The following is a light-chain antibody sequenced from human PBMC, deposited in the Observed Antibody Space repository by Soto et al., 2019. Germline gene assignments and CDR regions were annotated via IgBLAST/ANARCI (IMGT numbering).Light chain of an antibody. CDR3: QSYDSSLSGAV. V-gene: IGLV1-40*01. CDR2: GNS. J-gene: IGLJ7*01. Sequence: QSVLTQPPSESGAPGQTVTICCTGSSSNIGAGYDVHWYQQLPGTAPKLLIYGNSNRPSGVPDRFSGSKSGTSASLAITGLQAEDEADYYCQSYDSSLSGAVFGGGTQLTVL. CDR1: SSNIGAGYD.